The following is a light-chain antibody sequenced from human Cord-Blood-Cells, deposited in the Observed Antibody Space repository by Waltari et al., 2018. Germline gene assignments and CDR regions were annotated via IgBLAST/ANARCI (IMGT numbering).Light chain of an antibody. CDR1: SGSIASNY. Sequence: NFMLTQPHSVSESPGKTVTISSTRSSGSIASNYVQWYQQRPGSSPTTVIYEDNQRPSGVPDRFSGSIDSSSNSASLTISGLKTEDEADYYCQSYDSSIRVFGGGTKLTVL. V-gene: IGLV6-57*01. CDR2: EDN. J-gene: IGLJ2*01. CDR3: QSYDSSIRV.